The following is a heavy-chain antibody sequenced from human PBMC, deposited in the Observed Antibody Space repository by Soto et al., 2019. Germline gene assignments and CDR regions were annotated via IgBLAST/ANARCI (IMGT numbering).Heavy chain of an antibody. CDR1: GYTFTNYV. CDR2: INPYNGNT. Sequence: QVQLVQSGAEVKKPGASVKVTCKASGYTFTNYVISWVRQAPGQGLEWMGWINPYNGNTNYAQKFQDRVTMATGTTTNPAYMEPTSPRSDDTALYFRARGTAALPVASGYYLGYWGQGTLVSVSS. CDR3: ARGTAALPVASGYYLGY. V-gene: IGHV1-18*04. D-gene: IGHD5-12*01. J-gene: IGHJ4*02.